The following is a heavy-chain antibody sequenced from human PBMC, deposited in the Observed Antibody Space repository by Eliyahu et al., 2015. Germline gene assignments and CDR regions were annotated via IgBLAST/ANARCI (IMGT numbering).Heavy chain of an antibody. CDR2: ISYDGSNK. J-gene: IGHJ5*02. V-gene: IGHV3-30*03. D-gene: IGHD6-13*01. CDR3: ARDLRGIAAAGIFWFDP. Sequence: PGKGLXWXAVISYDGSNKYYADSVKGRFTXXRDNSKNTLYLQMNSLRAEHTAVYYCARDLRGIAAAGIFWFDPWGQGTLVTVSS.